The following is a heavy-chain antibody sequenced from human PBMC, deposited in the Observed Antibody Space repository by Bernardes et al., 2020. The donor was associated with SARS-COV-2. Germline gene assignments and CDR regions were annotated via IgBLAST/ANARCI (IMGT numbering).Heavy chain of an antibody. CDR1: GYSFTDYY. J-gene: IGHJ6*03. Sequence: ASVKVSCKASGYSFTDYYLHWVRQAPGQGLEWMGWINPSSGATNYAQKFQGRVSMTKDTSISTAYMELSSLISDDTAVYYCARGRGYETLRKYYYYYYMDVWGIGTTVTVSS. V-gene: IGHV1-2*02. CDR2: INPSSGAT. D-gene: IGHD2-2*01. CDR3: ARGRGYETLRKYYYYYYMDV.